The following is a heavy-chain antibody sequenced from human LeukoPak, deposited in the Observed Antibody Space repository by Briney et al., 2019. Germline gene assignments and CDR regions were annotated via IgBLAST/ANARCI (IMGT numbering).Heavy chain of an antibody. Sequence: GGSLRLSCATPGFTFSSYAMSWVRQAPGKGLEWVSGISTSGGITYYEDSVRGRFTISRDNSKNTLYLQMNSLRAEDTAVYSCAEDVFSHSNSWYYFDFWGQGTLVTVSS. CDR1: GFTFSSYA. CDR2: ISTSGGIT. D-gene: IGHD2-2*01. V-gene: IGHV3-23*01. CDR3: AEDVFSHSNSWYYFDF. J-gene: IGHJ4*02.